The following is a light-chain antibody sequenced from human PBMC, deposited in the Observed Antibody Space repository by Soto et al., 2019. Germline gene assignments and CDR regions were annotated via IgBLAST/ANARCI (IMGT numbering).Light chain of an antibody. CDR1: RSDVGGYNY. Sequence: QSALTQPASVSGYPGQSITISCTGTRSDVGGYNYVSWYQHHEGKAPKLMIYEVSNRPSGVSNRFSGSKSGNTASLTISGLQAEDEADYYCTSYTSSTTLVLGGGTKLTVL. J-gene: IGLJ2*01. CDR2: EVS. V-gene: IGLV2-14*01. CDR3: TSYTSSTTLV.